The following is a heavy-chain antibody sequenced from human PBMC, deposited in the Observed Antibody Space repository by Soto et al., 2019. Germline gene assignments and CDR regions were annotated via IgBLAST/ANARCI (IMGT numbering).Heavy chain of an antibody. CDR2: IIPILGIA. Sequence: GASVKVSCKASGGTFSSYTISWVRQAPGQGLEWMGRIIPILGIANYAQKFQGRVTITADKSTSTAYMELSSLRSEDTAVYYCAKDYYDILTGPVDDAFDIWGQGTMVTVSS. J-gene: IGHJ3*02. CDR1: GGTFSSYT. V-gene: IGHV1-69*04. CDR3: AKDYYDILTGPVDDAFDI. D-gene: IGHD3-9*01.